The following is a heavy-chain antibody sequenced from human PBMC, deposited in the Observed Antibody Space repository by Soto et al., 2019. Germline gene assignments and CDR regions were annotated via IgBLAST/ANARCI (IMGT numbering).Heavy chain of an antibody. Sequence: DVQLVESGGGLIQPGESLRLSCAAFGLTISGEKYVAWVRQAPGEGLEWVSALYDVDGSFYADSVKGRCTTSSDSSKTTVYLQMNDLRPDDTAVYYCATWHEREHAYDVWGQGTTVTVSS. D-gene: IGHD1-1*01. CDR1: GLTISGEKY. CDR3: ATWHEREHAYDV. CDR2: LYDVDGS. J-gene: IGHJ3*01. V-gene: IGHV3-53*01.